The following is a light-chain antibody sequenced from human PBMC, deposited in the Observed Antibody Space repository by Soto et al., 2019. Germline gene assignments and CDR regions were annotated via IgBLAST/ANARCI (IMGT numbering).Light chain of an antibody. CDR3: QQYRSLIT. CDR1: QSVSNIY. Sequence: EIVLTQSPDTLSLSPGERATISCRASQSVSNIYLAWYQKRPGQAPRLLIYDASSRATGIPDRFSGSGSATVFTLTISRLEREDSAVYFCQQYRSLITFGHGTRLEIK. CDR2: DAS. J-gene: IGKJ5*01. V-gene: IGKV3-20*01.